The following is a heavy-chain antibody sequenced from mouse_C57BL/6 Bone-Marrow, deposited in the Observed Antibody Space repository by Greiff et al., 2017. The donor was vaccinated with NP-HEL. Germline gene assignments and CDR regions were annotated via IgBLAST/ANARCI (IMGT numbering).Heavy chain of an antibody. CDR3: ARSVYFDY. CDR2: IDPSDSYT. CDR1: GYTFTSYW. J-gene: IGHJ2*01. Sequence: QVQLQQPGAELVMPGASVKLSCKASGYTFTSYWMHWVKQRPGQGLEWIGEIDPSDSYTNYNQKFKGKSTLTVYKSTSTAYMQLSSLTSEDSAVYYCARSVYFDYWGQGTTLTVSS. V-gene: IGHV1-69*01.